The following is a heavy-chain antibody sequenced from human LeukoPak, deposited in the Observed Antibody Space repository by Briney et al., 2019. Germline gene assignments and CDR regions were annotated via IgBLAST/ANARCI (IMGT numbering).Heavy chain of an antibody. CDR3: ARGFESHYYDSSGYPY. J-gene: IGHJ4*02. CDR1: GGSFSGYY. V-gene: IGHV4-34*01. CDR2: INHSGST. D-gene: IGHD3-22*01. Sequence: SETLSLTCAVYGGSFSGYYWSWIRQPPGKGLEWIGEINHSGSTNYNPSLKSRVTMSVDTSKNQFSLKLSSVTAADTAVYYCARGFESHYYDSSGYPYWGQGTLVTVSS.